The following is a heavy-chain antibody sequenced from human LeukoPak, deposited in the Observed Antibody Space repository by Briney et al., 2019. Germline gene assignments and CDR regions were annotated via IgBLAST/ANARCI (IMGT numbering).Heavy chain of an antibody. D-gene: IGHD7-27*01. CDR1: GLTFSSYG. V-gene: IGHV3-30*03. Sequence: GKSLRLSCAASGLTFSSYGMDWVRQAPGKGLDWVAGISYDGSKKYYVDSVKGRFTISRDNSKNTLLLQMNSLRAEDTAVYYCARDLGIYVFDIWGQGTMVTVSS. CDR3: ARDLGIYVFDI. J-gene: IGHJ3*02. CDR2: ISYDGSKK.